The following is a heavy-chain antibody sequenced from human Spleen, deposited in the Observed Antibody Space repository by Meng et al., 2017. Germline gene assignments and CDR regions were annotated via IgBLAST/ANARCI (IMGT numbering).Heavy chain of an antibody. Sequence: QVQLQESGPGLVNPSQTLSLPCTVSGGSISSGDYCWSWLRQPPGEGREWIGYICNSGSTYYSPSLKSRVTVSIDTSKNQFSLMLTSVTAADTAVYYCVRSSGWVRTGFDPWGQGTLVTVSS. CDR1: GGSISSGDYC. D-gene: IGHD6-19*01. J-gene: IGHJ5*02. CDR2: ICNSGST. V-gene: IGHV4-30-4*01. CDR3: VRSSGWVRTGFDP.